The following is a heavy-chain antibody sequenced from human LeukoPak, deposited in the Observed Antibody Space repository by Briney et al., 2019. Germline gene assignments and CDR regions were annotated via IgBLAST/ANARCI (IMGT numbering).Heavy chain of an antibody. V-gene: IGHV3-21*01. CDR1: GFTFSSYA. CDR2: ISSSSYI. Sequence: GGSLRLSCAASGFTFSSYAMNWVRQAPGKGLEWVSSISSSSYIYYADSVKGRFTISRDNAKNSLYLQMNSLRAEDTAVYYCGRDPYYDSTGILGNWFDPWGQGTLVTVSS. D-gene: IGHD3-22*01. J-gene: IGHJ5*02. CDR3: GRDPYYDSTGILGNWFDP.